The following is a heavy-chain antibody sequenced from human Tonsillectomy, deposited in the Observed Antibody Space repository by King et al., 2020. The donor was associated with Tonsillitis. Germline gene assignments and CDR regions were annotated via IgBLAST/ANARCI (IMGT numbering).Heavy chain of an antibody. Sequence: VQLVESGGGLVKPGGSLRLSCAASGFAFSTYSMNWVRQAPGKGLEWVSSISSSSSYIYYADSVKGRFTISRDNAKNSLYLQMNSLRAEDTAVYYCASVCSTTSCYELGAFDIWGQGTMVTVSS. J-gene: IGHJ3*02. CDR1: GFAFSTYS. CDR2: ISSSSSYI. V-gene: IGHV3-21*01. D-gene: IGHD2-2*01. CDR3: ASVCSTTSCYELGAFDI.